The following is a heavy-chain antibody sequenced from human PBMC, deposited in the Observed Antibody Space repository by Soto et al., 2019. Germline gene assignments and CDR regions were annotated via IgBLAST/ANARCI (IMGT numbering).Heavy chain of an antibody. Sequence: ASVKVSCKASGYTFTSYAMHWVRQAPGQRLEWMGWINAGNGNTKYSQKFQERVTITRDMSTSTAYMELSSLRSEDTAVYYCAADYYVPGRDFDYWGQGTLVTVSS. CDR3: AADYYVPGRDFDY. CDR1: GYTFTSYA. CDR2: INAGNGNT. V-gene: IGHV1-3*01. J-gene: IGHJ4*02. D-gene: IGHD3-16*01.